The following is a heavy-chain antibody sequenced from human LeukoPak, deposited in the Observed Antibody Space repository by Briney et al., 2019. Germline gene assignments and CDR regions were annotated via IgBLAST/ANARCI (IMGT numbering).Heavy chain of an antibody. D-gene: IGHD3-22*01. V-gene: IGHV1-3*04. Sequence: ASVKVSCKTSGYTFTSYGMHWVRQAPRQSLEWMGWINTGNGNTKSSQKFQDRVTLTRDTSASTAYMELNSLSSEDTAVYFCARVPLHDASGHYYSHWGQGTLVTVSS. CDR2: INTGNGNT. J-gene: IGHJ1*01. CDR1: GYTFTSYG. CDR3: ARVPLHDASGHYYSH.